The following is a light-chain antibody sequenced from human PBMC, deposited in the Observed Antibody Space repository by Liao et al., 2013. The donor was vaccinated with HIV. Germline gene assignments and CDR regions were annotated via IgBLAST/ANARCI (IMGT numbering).Light chain of an antibody. Sequence: SYELTQPPSVSVSPGQTVSITCSGDKLENKYVCWYQQKPGQSPVLVIYEDNKRPSGIPERFSGSNSGNTATLIISGTQAMDEADYYCQAWDSTTFVFGTGTKVTVL. CDR2: EDN. J-gene: IGLJ1*01. V-gene: IGLV3-1*01. CDR3: QAWDSTTFV. CDR1: KLENKY.